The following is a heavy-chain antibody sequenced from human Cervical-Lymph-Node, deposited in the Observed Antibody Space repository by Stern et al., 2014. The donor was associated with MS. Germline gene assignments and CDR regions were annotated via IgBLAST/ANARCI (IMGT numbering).Heavy chain of an antibody. CDR1: GGTFSTSV. CDR3: ARERDNSYAFDS. D-gene: IGHD3-16*01. V-gene: IGHV1-69*01. Sequence: QVQLVQSGAEMRKPGSSVRVSCKASGGTFSTSVISWLRQAPGQGLEWLGGISPMFGRANDAQKFQGSVTITADESTSTVYMGLTSLRSEDTGVYYCARERDNSYAFDSWGQGTLLTVSS. CDR2: ISPMFGRA. J-gene: IGHJ4*02.